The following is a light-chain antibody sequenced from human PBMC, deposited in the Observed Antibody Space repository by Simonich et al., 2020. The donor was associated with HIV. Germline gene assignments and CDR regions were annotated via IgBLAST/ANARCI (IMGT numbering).Light chain of an antibody. CDR1: SGSIASNY. Sequence: NFMLTQPHSVSESPGTTVTISCTRSSGSIASNYVQCYQQRPGSAPTTVIYEDNQRPSGVPDRFSGSIDSSSNSASLTISGLKTEDEADYYCQSYDSSNVVFGGGTKLTVL. V-gene: IGLV6-57*03. J-gene: IGLJ2*01. CDR2: EDN. CDR3: QSYDSSNVV.